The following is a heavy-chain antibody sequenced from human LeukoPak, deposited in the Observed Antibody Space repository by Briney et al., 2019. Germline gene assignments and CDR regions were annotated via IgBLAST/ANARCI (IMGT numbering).Heavy chain of an antibody. D-gene: IGHD4-11*01. J-gene: IGHJ4*02. V-gene: IGHV3-21*01. CDR1: GFTFSSYS. Sequence: GGSLRLSCAASGFTFSSYSMDWVRQAPGKGLEWVSSISSSSSYIYYADSVKGRFTISRDNAKNSLYLQMNSLRAEDTAAYYCARARKLTTVTTFSYFDYWGQGTLVTVSS. CDR2: ISSSSSYI. CDR3: ARARKLTTVTTFSYFDY.